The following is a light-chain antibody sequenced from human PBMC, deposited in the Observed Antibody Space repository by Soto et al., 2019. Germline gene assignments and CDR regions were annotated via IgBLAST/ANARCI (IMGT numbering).Light chain of an antibody. V-gene: IGLV2-14*01. CDR2: DVS. CDR3: SSYTKTDSWV. Sequence: QSALTQPASVSGSPGQSITISCTGTNSDVGGYNYVSWYQQHPGKAPKLMIYDVSNRPSGVSNRFSGSKSGNMASLTISGLQAEDEADYYCSSYTKTDSWVFGGGTQLTVL. J-gene: IGLJ3*02. CDR1: NSDVGGYNY.